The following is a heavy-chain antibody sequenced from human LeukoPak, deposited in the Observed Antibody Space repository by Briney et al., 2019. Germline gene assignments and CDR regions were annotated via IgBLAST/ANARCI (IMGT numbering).Heavy chain of an antibody. V-gene: IGHV3-7*01. D-gene: IGHD2-2*01. CDR1: GYIFSTYW. CDR2: IKQDGSEK. J-gene: IGHJ4*02. Sequence: GGSLRLSCVGSGYIFSTYWMNWFRQAPEKGLEWVANIKQDGSEKYHVDSVKGRFTISRDNAKNSLYLQMDSLRVEDTAVYYCARGRECSGTGCYLPGIYWGQGILVTVSS. CDR3: ARGRECSGTGCYLPGIY.